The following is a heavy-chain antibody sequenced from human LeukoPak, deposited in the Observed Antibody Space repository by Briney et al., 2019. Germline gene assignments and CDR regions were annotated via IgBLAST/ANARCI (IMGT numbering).Heavy chain of an antibody. Sequence: GGSLRLSCAASGFTFSSYAMSWVRQAPGKGLEWVSSISSSSSYIYYADSVKGRFTISRDNAKNSLYLQMNSLRAEDTAVYYCARDPVWFPGSGSNRFDPWGQGTLVTVSS. J-gene: IGHJ5*02. D-gene: IGHD3-10*01. CDR3: ARDPVWFPGSGSNRFDP. CDR2: ISSSSSYI. CDR1: GFTFSSYA. V-gene: IGHV3-21*01.